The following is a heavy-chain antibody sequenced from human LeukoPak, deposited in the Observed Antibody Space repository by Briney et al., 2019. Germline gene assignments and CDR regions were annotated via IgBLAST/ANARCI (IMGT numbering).Heavy chain of an antibody. CDR2: IKQDGSEK. CDR1: GFTFRSYW. Sequence: PGGSLRLSCAASGFTFRSYWMNWVRQAPGKGLEWVANIKQDGSEKYYVDSVRGRFTVSRDNAKNSLNLQMSSLRAEDTAVYYCARDPDSGSYESGDGAFDIWGQGTMVTVSS. D-gene: IGHD1-26*01. J-gene: IGHJ3*02. V-gene: IGHV3-7*01. CDR3: ARDPDSGSYESGDGAFDI.